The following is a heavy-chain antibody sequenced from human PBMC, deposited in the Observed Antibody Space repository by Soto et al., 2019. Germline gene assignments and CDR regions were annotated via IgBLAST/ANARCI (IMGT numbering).Heavy chain of an antibody. V-gene: IGHV4-59*01. D-gene: IGHD6-6*01. CDR2: IYYSGST. CDR1: GGSSSIYY. CDR3: ARSIEARPYFDY. Sequence: TSETLSVTCTFSGGSSSIYYWSWIRQPPGKGLEWIGYIYYSGSTNYNPSLKSRVTISVDTSKNQSSLKLSSVTAADTAVYYCARSIEARPYFDYWGQGTLVTVSS. J-gene: IGHJ4*02.